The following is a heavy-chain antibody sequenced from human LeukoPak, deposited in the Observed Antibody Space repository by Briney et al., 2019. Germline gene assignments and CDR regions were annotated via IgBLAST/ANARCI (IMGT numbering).Heavy chain of an antibody. D-gene: IGHD5-12*01. Sequence: GGSLRLSCAASGFTFRDYAMHWVRQAPGKGLEWVAVIIYDGTNQYYADSVKGLFTISRDNSKNTLYLQMSSLRVEDTAVYYCAKDRSGYDYYGQYYFDYWGLGTLVTVSS. CDR2: IIYDGTNQ. V-gene: IGHV3-30-3*01. CDR1: GFTFRDYA. J-gene: IGHJ4*02. CDR3: AKDRSGYDYYGQYYFDY.